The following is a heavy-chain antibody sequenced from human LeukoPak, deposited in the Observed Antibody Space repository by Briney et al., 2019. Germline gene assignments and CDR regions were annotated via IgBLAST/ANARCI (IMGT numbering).Heavy chain of an antibody. D-gene: IGHD6-13*01. Sequence: SETLSLTCTVSGGTISSSSYYWGWIRQPPGKGLVWIGSIYYSGSTYYNPSLKSRVTISVDTSKNQFSLKLSSVTAADTAVYYCARQTENRIAAASFDYWGQGTLVTVSS. J-gene: IGHJ4*02. V-gene: IGHV4-39*01. CDR3: ARQTENRIAAASFDY. CDR1: GGTISSSSYY. CDR2: IYYSGST.